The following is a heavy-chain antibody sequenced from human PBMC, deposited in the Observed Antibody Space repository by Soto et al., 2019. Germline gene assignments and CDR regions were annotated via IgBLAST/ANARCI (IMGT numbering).Heavy chain of an antibody. Sequence: SETLSLTCTVSGGSISPYYWSWSRQSPGKGLEWLGYIFYSGTADYNPSLKNRVTLSVDTSKNQFSLELTSVTAADTAVYYCARHPDYGDYGYYFEVWGQGTLVTVSS. V-gene: IGHV4-59*01. J-gene: IGHJ4*02. CDR1: GGSISPYY. D-gene: IGHD4-17*01. CDR3: ARHPDYGDYGYYFEV. CDR2: IFYSGTA.